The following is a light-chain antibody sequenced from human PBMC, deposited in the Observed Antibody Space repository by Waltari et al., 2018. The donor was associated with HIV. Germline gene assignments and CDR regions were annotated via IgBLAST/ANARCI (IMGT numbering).Light chain of an antibody. CDR2: RAS. V-gene: IGKV1-5*03. CDR1: QSVGTW. J-gene: IGKJ1*01. Sequence: DTQMTQSPSTLSAFIEDRVTITCRASQSVGTWLAWYQQKPGKAPKLLIYRASSLGRGVPSRFSGGGSGTDFTLTISALRPDDFATYYCQQYNNRPWTFGPGTKLEIK. CDR3: QQYNNRPWT.